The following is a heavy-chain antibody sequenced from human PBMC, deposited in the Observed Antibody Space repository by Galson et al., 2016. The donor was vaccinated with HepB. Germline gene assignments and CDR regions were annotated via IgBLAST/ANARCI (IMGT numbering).Heavy chain of an antibody. CDR1: GGSFRNYY. Sequence: SETLSLTCAVDGGSFRNYYWSWIRQPPGKGLEWIGEINHRGTTNYNPSLKSRVTTSVDTSKNQFFLKLSSVTAADTAVYYCARRRAMAGKWFVDYWGQGALVTVSS. D-gene: IGHD6-19*01. CDR3: ARRRAMAGKWFVDY. J-gene: IGHJ4*02. V-gene: IGHV4-34*01. CDR2: INHRGTT.